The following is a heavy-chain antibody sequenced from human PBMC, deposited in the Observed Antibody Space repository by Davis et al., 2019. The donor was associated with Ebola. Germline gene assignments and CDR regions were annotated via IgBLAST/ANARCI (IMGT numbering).Heavy chain of an antibody. Sequence: PGGSLRLSCAASGFTFNSYGMHWVRQAPGKGLEWVAFIRYDGSNKYYADSVKGRFTISRDNSKNTLYLQMNSLRAEDTAVYYCAKGLRHIVVVIAKIETEYFQHWGQGTLVTVSS. CDR3: AKGLRHIVVVIAKIETEYFQH. D-gene: IGHD2-21*01. J-gene: IGHJ1*01. V-gene: IGHV3-30*02. CDR1: GFTFNSYG. CDR2: IRYDGSNK.